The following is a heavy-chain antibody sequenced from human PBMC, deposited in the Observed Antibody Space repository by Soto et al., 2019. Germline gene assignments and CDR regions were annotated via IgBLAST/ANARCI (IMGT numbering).Heavy chain of an antibody. V-gene: IGHV3-43*01. J-gene: IGHJ6*02. CDR3: AKDINSSPSRDYYGMDV. CDR2: ISWDGGST. D-gene: IGHD6-13*01. CDR1: GFTFDDYT. Sequence: PGGSLRLSCAASGFTFDDYTMHWVRQAPGKGLEWVSLISWDGGSTYYADSVKGRFTISRDNSKNSLYLQMNSLRTEDTALYYCAKDINSSPSRDYYGMDVWGQGTTVTVSS.